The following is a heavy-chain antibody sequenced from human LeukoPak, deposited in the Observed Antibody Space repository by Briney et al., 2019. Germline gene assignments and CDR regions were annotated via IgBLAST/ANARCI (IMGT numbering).Heavy chain of an antibody. CDR2: ISRDGTQQ. J-gene: IGHJ4*02. CDR1: GFTFNNYA. Sequence: GRSLRLSCAASGFTFNNYAMHWVRQAPGEGLEWVAVISRDGTQQYYADSVKGRLTISRDNSKNTLYLQMNSLRPEDTAVYYCAKSLGATRGYFEHWGQGTLVTVSS. CDR3: AKSLGATRGYFEH. V-gene: IGHV3-30*04. D-gene: IGHD1-26*01.